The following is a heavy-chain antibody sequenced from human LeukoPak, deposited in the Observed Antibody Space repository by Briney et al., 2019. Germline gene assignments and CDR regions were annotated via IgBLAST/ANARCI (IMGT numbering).Heavy chain of an antibody. CDR2: INPSGGST. D-gene: IGHD2-15*01. CDR1: GYTFTSYY. V-gene: IGHV1-46*01. J-gene: IGHJ4*02. Sequence: GASVKVSCKASGYTFTSYYMHWVRQAPGQGLEWRGIINPSGGSTSYAQKFQGRVTMTRDTSTSTVYMELSSLRSEDTAVYYCARSGAHCSGGSCYTFDYWGQGTLVTVSS. CDR3: ARSGAHCSGGSCYTFDY.